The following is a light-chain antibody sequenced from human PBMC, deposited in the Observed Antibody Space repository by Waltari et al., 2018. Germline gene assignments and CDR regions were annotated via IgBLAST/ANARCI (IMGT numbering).Light chain of an antibody. CDR1: QSLVHSNGNTY. CDR3: GQGTHLPFT. V-gene: IGKV2-30*02. J-gene: IGKJ3*01. Sequence: DVVMTQSPLSLPITPGQSASISCRSSQSLVHSNGNTYLSWYQQKPGQPPRRLIYEVSNQDSGVPDRFSGSGAGTDFTLKISRVEAEDVGVYYCGQGTHLPFTFGPGTKLDIK. CDR2: EVS.